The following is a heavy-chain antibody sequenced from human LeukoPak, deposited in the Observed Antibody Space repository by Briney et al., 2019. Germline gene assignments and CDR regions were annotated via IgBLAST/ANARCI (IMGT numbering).Heavy chain of an antibody. CDR1: GGSFSGYY. V-gene: IGHV4-34*01. Sequence: NSSETLSLTCAVYGGSFSGYYWSWIRQPPGKGLEWIGEINHSGSTNYNPSLKSRVTISVDTSKNQFSLKLSSVTAADTAVYYCARGDRYYYYGMDVWGQGTTVTVSS. CDR3: ARGDRYYYYGMDV. CDR2: INHSGST. J-gene: IGHJ6*02.